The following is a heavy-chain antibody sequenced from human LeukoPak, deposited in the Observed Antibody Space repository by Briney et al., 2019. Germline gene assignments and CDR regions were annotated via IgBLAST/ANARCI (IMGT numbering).Heavy chain of an antibody. Sequence: ASVKVSCKASGYTFTNYAMNWVRQAPGQGLEWMGWINTNTGNPTYAQVFTGRFVFSLDSSVSMAYVQISSLKAEDTAVYYCARGDMGPTYNSNWYETDFWGQGTLITVSS. CDR1: GYTFTNYA. V-gene: IGHV7-4-1*04. CDR2: INTNTGNP. CDR3: ARGDMGPTYNSNWYETDF. J-gene: IGHJ4*02. D-gene: IGHD6-13*01.